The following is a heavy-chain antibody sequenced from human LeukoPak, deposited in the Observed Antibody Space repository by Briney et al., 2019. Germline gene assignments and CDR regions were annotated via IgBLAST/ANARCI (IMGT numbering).Heavy chain of an antibody. D-gene: IGHD3-10*01. CDR2: IHYSGST. CDR3: ARGKLLWFGELFGLGGHMDV. Sequence: SETLSLTCTVSGGSISSYYWGWIRQPPGKGLEWIGYIHYSGSTNYNPSLKSRVTISVDTSKNQFSLKLSSVTAADTAVYYCARGKLLWFGELFGLGGHMDVWGKGTTVTISS. CDR1: GGSISSYY. J-gene: IGHJ6*03. V-gene: IGHV4-59*12.